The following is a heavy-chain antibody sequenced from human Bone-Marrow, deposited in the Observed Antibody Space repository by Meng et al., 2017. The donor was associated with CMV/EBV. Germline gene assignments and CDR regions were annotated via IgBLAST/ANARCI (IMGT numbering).Heavy chain of an antibody. V-gene: IGHV3-53*01. CDR3: ASYGSFPLDV. CDR2: IYRDGST. D-gene: IGHD6-19*01. Sequence: GGSLRLSCAASGFAVSSNYMTWVRQVPGKGLEWVSLIYRDGSTFYLDSVKGRFTISRDDSKNTVYLQMNSLRAEDTAVYYCASYGSFPLDVCGQGTTVTVSS. CDR1: GFAVSSNY. J-gene: IGHJ6*02.